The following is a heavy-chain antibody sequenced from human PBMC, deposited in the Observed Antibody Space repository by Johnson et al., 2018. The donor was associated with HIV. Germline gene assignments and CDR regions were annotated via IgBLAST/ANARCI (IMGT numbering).Heavy chain of an antibody. CDR2: IIGNAGST. CDR3: AKDLTYYNFWSGSWGDAFDI. V-gene: IGHV3-23*04. CDR1: GFTFSTYV. Sequence: VQLVESGGGLVQPGGSLRLSCAASGFTFSTYVMSWVRQAPGKGLEWVSSIIGNAGSTYYAVSVKGRFTISRDNSKNTLYLQMNSLRVEDTAVYYCAKDLTYYNFWSGSWGDAFDIWGQGTMVTVSS. D-gene: IGHD3-3*01. J-gene: IGHJ3*02.